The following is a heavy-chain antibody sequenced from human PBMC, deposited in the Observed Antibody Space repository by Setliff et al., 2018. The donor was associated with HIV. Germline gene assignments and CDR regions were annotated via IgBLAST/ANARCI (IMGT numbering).Heavy chain of an antibody. J-gene: IGHJ4*02. CDR3: AKMDVVVIPAAIRY. CDR1: GFTFRSYA. CDR2: ISGSGGNT. Sequence: PGGSLRLSCGASGFTFRSYAMNWVRQAPGKGLEWVSTISGSGGNTHYADSVEGRFTIIRDNSKNTLYLQMNSLRAEDTAVYYCAKMDVVVIPAAIRYWGQGTLVTVSS. V-gene: IGHV3-23*01. D-gene: IGHD2-2*01.